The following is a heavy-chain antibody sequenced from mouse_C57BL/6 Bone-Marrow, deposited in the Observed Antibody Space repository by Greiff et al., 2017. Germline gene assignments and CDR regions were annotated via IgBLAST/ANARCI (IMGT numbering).Heavy chain of an antibody. CDR2: IDPSDSYT. D-gene: IGHD2-3*01. CDR1: GYTFTSYW. Sequence: VQLQQPGAELVMPGASVKLSCKASGYTFTSYWMHWVKQRPGQGLEWIGEIDPSDSYTNYNQKFKGKSTLTVDKSTSTAYMQLSSLTSEDSAVYYCAREDLFYYFDYWGQGTTLTVSS. V-gene: IGHV1-69*01. J-gene: IGHJ2*01. CDR3: AREDLFYYFDY.